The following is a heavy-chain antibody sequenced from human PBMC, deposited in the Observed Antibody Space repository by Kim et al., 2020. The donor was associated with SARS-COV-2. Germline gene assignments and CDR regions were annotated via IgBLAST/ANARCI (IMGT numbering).Heavy chain of an antibody. D-gene: IGHD3-16*01. CDR2: ISTDGGGR. J-gene: IGHJ5*02. Sequence: GGSLRLSCTASGFTFSSHPVHWVRQAPDKGLEWVAVISTDGGGRDHAGSVRGRFIISRDNSKNTLYLQMDSLRLEETAMYYCAGELGASCSGGGFDPWG. CDR1: GFTFSSHP. V-gene: IGHV3-30*04. CDR3: AGELGASCSGGGFDP.